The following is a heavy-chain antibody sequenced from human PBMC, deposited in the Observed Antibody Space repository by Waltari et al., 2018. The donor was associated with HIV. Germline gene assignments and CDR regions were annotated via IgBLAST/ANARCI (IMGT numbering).Heavy chain of an antibody. Sequence: QVQLVQSGAEVKKPGSSVKVSCKASGGTFSAYAISWVRQAPGQGLEWMGGIIPILGSTNDAHKFQGRVTITADESTSTAYMELRSLRSEDTAVYYWARGDSGDYVAYGMDVWGQGTTVTVSS. CDR2: IIPILGST. CDR1: GGTFSAYA. V-gene: IGHV1-69*01. D-gene: IGHD4-17*01. CDR3: ARGDSGDYVAYGMDV. J-gene: IGHJ6*02.